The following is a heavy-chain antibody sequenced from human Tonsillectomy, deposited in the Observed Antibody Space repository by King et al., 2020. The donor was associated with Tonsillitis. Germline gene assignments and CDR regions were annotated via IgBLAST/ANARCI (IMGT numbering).Heavy chain of an antibody. CDR3: ARQASSAYSHLDY. CDR1: GYSFTSYW. Sequence: QLVQSGAEVKKPGESLKISCKGSGYSFTSYWIGWVRQMPGKGMEWLGIISPGDSDTRYSPSFKGQVTISADKSISTAYPHWSSLKASDTAMNYCARQASSAYSHLDYWGQGTLVTVSS. J-gene: IGHJ4*02. V-gene: IGHV5-51*01. CDR2: ISPGDSDT. D-gene: IGHD3-22*01.